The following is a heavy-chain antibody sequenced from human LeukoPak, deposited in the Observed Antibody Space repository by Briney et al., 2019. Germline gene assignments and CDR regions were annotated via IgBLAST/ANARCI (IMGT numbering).Heavy chain of an antibody. CDR1: GFTFSRYS. Sequence: PGGSLRLSCAASGFTFSRYSMNWVRQAPGKGLEWVSFISSSSYIYYADSVKGRFTISRDNAKNSVYLQMNSLRAGDTAVYYCASSGYDQYAFDIWGQGTMVTVSS. D-gene: IGHD3-22*01. CDR2: ISSSSYI. CDR3: ASSGYDQYAFDI. V-gene: IGHV3-21*01. J-gene: IGHJ3*02.